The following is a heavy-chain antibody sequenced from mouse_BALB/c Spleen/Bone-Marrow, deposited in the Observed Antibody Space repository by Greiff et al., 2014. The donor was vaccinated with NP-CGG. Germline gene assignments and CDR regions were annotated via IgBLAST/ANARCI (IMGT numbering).Heavy chain of an antibody. J-gene: IGHJ3*01. V-gene: IGHV3-2*02. D-gene: IGHD2-14*01. CDR3: AKTGYRYAFAY. Sequence: EVHLVESGPGLVKPSQSLSLTCTVTGYSITSDYAWNWIRQFPGNKLEWMGYINYSGSTSYNPSLKSRISITRDTSENQFFLQLNSVTTEDTATYYCAKTGYRYAFAYWGQGTLVTVSA. CDR1: GYSITSDYA. CDR2: INYSGST.